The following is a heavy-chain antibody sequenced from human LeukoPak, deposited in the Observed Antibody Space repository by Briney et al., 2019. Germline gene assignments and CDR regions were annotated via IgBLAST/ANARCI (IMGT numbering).Heavy chain of an antibody. V-gene: IGHV4-34*01. CDR3: ARHNPEGGGYSFDY. CDR1: GGSFSGYY. CDR2: VNHSGTS. D-gene: IGHD1-14*01. Sequence: PSETLSLTCAVYGGSFSGYYWSWIRQSPGTGLEWIGEVNHSGTSNYNPPLKSRVTLSLHTSRNQFSLRLTSVNAADTAVYYCARHNPEGGGYSFDYWGQGTRVVVSS. J-gene: IGHJ4*02.